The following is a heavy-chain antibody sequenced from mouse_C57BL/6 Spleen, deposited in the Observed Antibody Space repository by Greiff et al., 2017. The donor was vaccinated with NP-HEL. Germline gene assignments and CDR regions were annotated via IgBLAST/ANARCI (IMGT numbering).Heavy chain of an antibody. CDR2: IDPETGGT. CDR1: GYTFTDYE. Sequence: QVQLKESGAELVRPGASVTLSCKASGYTFTDYEMHWVKQTPVHGLEWIGAIDPETGGTAYNQKFKGKAILTADKSSSTAYMELCSLTSEDSAVYYCTRWAYWGQGTLVTVSA. J-gene: IGHJ3*01. V-gene: IGHV1-15*01. CDR3: TRWAY.